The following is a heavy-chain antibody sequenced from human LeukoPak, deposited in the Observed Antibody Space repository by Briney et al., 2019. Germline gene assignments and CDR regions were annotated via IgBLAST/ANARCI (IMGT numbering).Heavy chain of an antibody. CDR2: INSDGSST. D-gene: IGHD3-9*01. CDR3: AKDHTYFDWLSTNYYMDV. Sequence: GGSLRLSCAASGFTFSSYWMHWVRQAPGKGLVWVSRINSDGSSTSYADSVKGRFTISRDNAKNTLYLQMNSLRAEDTAVYYCAKDHTYFDWLSTNYYMDVWGKGTTVTISS. J-gene: IGHJ6*03. CDR1: GFTFSSYW. V-gene: IGHV3-74*01.